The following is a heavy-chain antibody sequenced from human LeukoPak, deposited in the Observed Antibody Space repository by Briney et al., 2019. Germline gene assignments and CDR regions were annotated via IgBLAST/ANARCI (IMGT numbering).Heavy chain of an antibody. Sequence: GGSLRLSCAASGFTFSRHSINWVRQAPGKGLEWVAFIRYDGSHEYYADSVKGRFTISRDNSKNTLYLQMNSVRSEDTALYYCAKPSGSGVDYWGQGTRVTVSS. CDR3: AKPSGSGVDY. CDR1: GFTFSRHS. V-gene: IGHV3-30*02. CDR2: IRYDGSHE. D-gene: IGHD1-26*01. J-gene: IGHJ4*01.